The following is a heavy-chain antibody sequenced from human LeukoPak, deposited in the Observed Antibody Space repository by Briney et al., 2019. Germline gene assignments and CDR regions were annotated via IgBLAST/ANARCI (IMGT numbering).Heavy chain of an antibody. J-gene: IGHJ4*02. CDR1: GFTFSSYG. CDR3: ASAPGYYDSSGYYYGYYCDF. Sequence: GGSLRLSCSASGFTFSSYGIHWVRQAPGKGLEWVALISYDGGNKYYADSVKGRFTISRDNSKNTLYLQMNSLRTEDTAVYYCASAPGYYDSSGYYYGYYCDFWGQGTLVTVSS. CDR2: ISYDGGNK. D-gene: IGHD3-22*01. V-gene: IGHV3-30*01.